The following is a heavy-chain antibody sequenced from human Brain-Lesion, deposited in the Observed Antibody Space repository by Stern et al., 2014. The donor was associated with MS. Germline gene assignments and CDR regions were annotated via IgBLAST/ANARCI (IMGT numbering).Heavy chain of an antibody. D-gene: IGHD3-16*01. CDR3: AAIGPLMEGAAFDI. V-gene: IGHV4-31*03. CDR1: GAPVNSGGYY. CDR2: IHHRGAT. Sequence: QVQLQESGPGLVKPSQTLSLSCTVSGAPVNSGGYYWTWIRQVPGKGLEWIGYIHHRGATFYNPPLKSRVTISVDTSENQVYLMLSSVTAADTAVYYCAAIGPLMEGAAFDIWGQGTLVTVSS. J-gene: IGHJ3*02.